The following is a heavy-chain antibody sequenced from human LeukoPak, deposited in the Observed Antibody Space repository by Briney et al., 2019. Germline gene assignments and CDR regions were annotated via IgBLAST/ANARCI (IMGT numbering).Heavy chain of an antibody. Sequence: SETLSLTCTVSGGSISSGGYYWSWIRQPPGKGLEWIGYIYHSGSTYYNPSLKSRVTISVDRSKNQFSLKLSSVTPEDTAVYYCARADIVVVPAAVNWFDPWGQGTLVTVSS. CDR1: GGSISSGGYY. CDR2: IYHSGST. D-gene: IGHD2-2*01. J-gene: IGHJ5*02. CDR3: ARADIVVVPAAVNWFDP. V-gene: IGHV4-30-2*01.